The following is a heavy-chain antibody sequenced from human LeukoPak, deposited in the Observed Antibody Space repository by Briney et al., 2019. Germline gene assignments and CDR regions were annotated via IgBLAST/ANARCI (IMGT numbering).Heavy chain of an antibody. Sequence: PGGSLRLSCAASGFTFSSYGMHWVRQAPGKGLEWVAFIRYDGSNKYYADSVKGRFTISRDNSKNTLYLQMNSLRAEDTAVYYCAKDLRGQELVQGDYWGQGTLVTVSS. CDR1: GFTFSSYG. J-gene: IGHJ4*02. D-gene: IGHD6-13*01. V-gene: IGHV3-30*02. CDR2: IRYDGSNK. CDR3: AKDLRGQELVQGDY.